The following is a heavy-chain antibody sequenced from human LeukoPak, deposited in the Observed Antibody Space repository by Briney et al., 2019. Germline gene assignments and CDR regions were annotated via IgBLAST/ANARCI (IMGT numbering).Heavy chain of an antibody. V-gene: IGHV4-34*01. CDR1: GGSFSGYY. J-gene: IGHJ4*02. CDR2: INHSGST. D-gene: IGHD3-10*01. Sequence: PSETLSLTCAVYGGSFSGYYWTWIRQPPGKGLEWIGEINHSGSTNYNPSLKSRVTISVDTSKNQFSLKLSSVTAADTAVYYCARGSDYGSGSSGRVDYWGQGTLVTVSS. CDR3: ARGSDYGSGSSGRVDY.